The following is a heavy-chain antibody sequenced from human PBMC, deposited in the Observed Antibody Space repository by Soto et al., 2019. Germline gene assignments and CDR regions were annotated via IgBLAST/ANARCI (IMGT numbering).Heavy chain of an antibody. CDR3: ARGATSPSY. CDR1: GFTFSSYG. J-gene: IGHJ4*02. Sequence: VQLLESGGGSVQPGGSLRLSCAASGFTFSSYGMSWVRQAPGKGLEWVSAISSSGGSAYYADSVKGRFTISRDNSKNTLYLQMNSLRAEDTAVYYCARGATSPSYWGQGTLVTVSS. V-gene: IGHV3-23*01. CDR2: ISSSGGSA.